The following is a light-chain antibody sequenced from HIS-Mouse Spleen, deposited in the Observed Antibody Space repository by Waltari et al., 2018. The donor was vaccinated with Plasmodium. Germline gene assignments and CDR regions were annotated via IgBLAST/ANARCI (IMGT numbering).Light chain of an antibody. CDR2: YAS. CDR3: QQRSNWPPLT. J-gene: IGKJ4*01. Sequence: EIVLTQSPATLSLSPGERATLSCRASQSVSSYLAWYQQKPGQAPRLLIYYASNSATGIPARFSGSGSGTDFTLTISSLEPEDFAVYYCQQRSNWPPLTFGGGTKVEIK. CDR1: QSVSSY. V-gene: IGKV3-11*01.